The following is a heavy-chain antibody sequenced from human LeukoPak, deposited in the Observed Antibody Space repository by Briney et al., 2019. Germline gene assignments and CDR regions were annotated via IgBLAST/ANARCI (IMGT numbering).Heavy chain of an antibody. CDR3: ARHDYGSGSYLDH. J-gene: IGHJ4*02. Sequence: SETPSLTCTVSGGSISDYYWSWIRQPPGKGLEWIGYISNSGSTNYNASLKSRVTVSVDTSMNQLSLRLTSVTAADTAVYYCARHDYGSGSYLDHWGQGTLVTVSS. D-gene: IGHD3-10*01. V-gene: IGHV4-59*08. CDR2: ISNSGST. CDR1: GGSISDYY.